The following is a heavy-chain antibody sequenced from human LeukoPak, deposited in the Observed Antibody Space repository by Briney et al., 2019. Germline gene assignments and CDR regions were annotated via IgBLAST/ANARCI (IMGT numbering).Heavy chain of an antibody. CDR2: ISSSSSYI. V-gene: IGHV3-21*01. Sequence: GGSLRLSCAASGFTFSSYSMNWVRQAPGKGLESVSSISSSSSYIYYADSVKGRFTISRDNAKNSLYLQMNSLRAEDTAVYYCARDRWYYYDSSGYSVDYWGQGTLVTVSS. CDR1: GFTFSSYS. J-gene: IGHJ4*02. D-gene: IGHD3-22*01. CDR3: ARDRWYYYDSSGYSVDY.